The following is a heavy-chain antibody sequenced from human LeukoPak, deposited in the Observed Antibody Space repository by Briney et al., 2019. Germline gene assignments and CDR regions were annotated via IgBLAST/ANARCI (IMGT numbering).Heavy chain of an antibody. CDR3: ARAIEVGAMTPFDY. J-gene: IGHJ4*02. V-gene: IGHV4-39*07. D-gene: IGHD1-26*01. Sequence: SETLSLTCTVSGGSVSSGSYYWGWIRQPPGKGLEWIGEIYHGGSTNYNPSLKSRVTISVDTSKNQFSLKLSSVTAADTAVYYCARAIEVGAMTPFDYWGQGTLVTVSS. CDR2: IYHGGST. CDR1: GGSVSSGSYY.